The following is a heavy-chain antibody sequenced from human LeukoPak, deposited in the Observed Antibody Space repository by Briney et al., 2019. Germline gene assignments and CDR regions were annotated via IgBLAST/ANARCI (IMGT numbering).Heavy chain of an antibody. V-gene: IGHV3-74*01. CDR1: GFTFSSYW. Sequence: GGSLRLSCAASGFTFSSYWMNWVRQAPGKGLVWVSRIYIDGSTTSYAASVKGRFTISRDNAKNTLYLQMNSLRVEDTAVYYCARGEYAFDYWGQGTLVTVSS. CDR3: ARGEYAFDY. J-gene: IGHJ4*02. CDR2: IYIDGSTT. D-gene: IGHD3-10*01.